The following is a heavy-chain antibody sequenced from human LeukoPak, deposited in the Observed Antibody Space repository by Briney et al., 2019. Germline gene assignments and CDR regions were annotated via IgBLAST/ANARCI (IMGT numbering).Heavy chain of an antibody. CDR1: GYSITVHY. D-gene: IGHD4/OR15-4a*01. V-gene: IGHV1-2*02. Sequence: ASVKLSCKTSGYSITVHYLHWLRQAPGQGLEWMGWIKPDSGATTFAQNFQGRVTMTSDTSINTAYMELSSLTSDDTAMYYCARDHDYGPDYWGQGTLVTVSA. CDR3: ARDHDYGPDY. CDR2: IKPDSGAT. J-gene: IGHJ4*02.